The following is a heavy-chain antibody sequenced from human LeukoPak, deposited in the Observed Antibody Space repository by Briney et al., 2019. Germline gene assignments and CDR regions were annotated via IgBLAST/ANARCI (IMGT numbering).Heavy chain of an antibody. D-gene: IGHD5-18*01. Sequence: PGGSLRLSCAASGFTVSSNYMSWVRQAPGKGLEWVSVIYSGGSTYYADSVKGRFTISRDNSKNTLYLQMNSLRAEDTAVYYCARDSPLDTAMVTPRFSPYYYGMDVWGQGTTVTVSS. V-gene: IGHV3-53*01. CDR2: IYSGGST. CDR3: ARDSPLDTAMVTPRFSPYYYGMDV. J-gene: IGHJ6*02. CDR1: GFTVSSNY.